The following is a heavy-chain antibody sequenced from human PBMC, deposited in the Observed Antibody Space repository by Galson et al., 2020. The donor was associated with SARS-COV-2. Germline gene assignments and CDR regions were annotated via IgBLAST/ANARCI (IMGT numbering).Heavy chain of an antibody. CDR3: AGQLETSVTTFDY. Sequence: SETLSLTCTVSGGSISRYYWSWIRQPPGKTLEWIGYVYHTGTIGSTNYNTSLKSRLTISEDTSKNQFSLKLSSVTAADTAVYYCAGQLETSVTTFDYWGQGTLVTVSS. D-gene: IGHD4-17*01. CDR2: VYHTGTIGST. J-gene: IGHJ4*02. CDR1: GGSISRYY. V-gene: IGHV4-59*08.